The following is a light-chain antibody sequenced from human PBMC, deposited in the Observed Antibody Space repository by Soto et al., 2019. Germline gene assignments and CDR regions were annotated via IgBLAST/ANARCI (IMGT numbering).Light chain of an antibody. Sequence: QPVLTQPPSASGTPGQRVTISCSGSSSNIGINTVNWYQQFPGTAPKVLIYLNDQRPSGVPDRSSGSKSGTSASLAISGLQSEDEADYYCSVWDDSLNGVVFGGGTKLTVL. J-gene: IGLJ3*02. CDR2: LND. V-gene: IGLV1-44*01. CDR1: SSNIGINT. CDR3: SVWDDSLNGVV.